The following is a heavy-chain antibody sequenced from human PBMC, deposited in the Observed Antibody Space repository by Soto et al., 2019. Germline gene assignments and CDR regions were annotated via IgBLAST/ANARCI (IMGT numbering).Heavy chain of an antibody. D-gene: IGHD1-26*01. Sequence: PGGSLRLSCGASGFTFDDYTMHWVRQAPGKGLEWVSLISWDGGSTYYADSVKGRFTISRDNSKNSLYLQMNSLRTEDTALYYCAKDGNSGSYYLFDYWGQGTLVTVS. J-gene: IGHJ4*02. CDR2: ISWDGGST. V-gene: IGHV3-43*01. CDR3: AKDGNSGSYYLFDY. CDR1: GFTFDDYT.